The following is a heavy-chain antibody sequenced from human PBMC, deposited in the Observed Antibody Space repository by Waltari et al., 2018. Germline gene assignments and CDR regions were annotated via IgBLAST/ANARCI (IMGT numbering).Heavy chain of an antibody. CDR2: ISSGSTTK. J-gene: IGHJ4*02. CDR3: ARDKVGPGDY. D-gene: IGHD1-26*01. V-gene: IGHV3-21*01. Sequence: EVQLVESGGGLVKPGGSLRPSCAASGFTFSTYSMNWVRQAPGKGLEWVSSISSGSTTKYYADSVKGRFTISRDNAKKSLYLQMNSLRAEDTAVYYCARDKVGPGDYWGQGTLVTVSS. CDR1: GFTFSTYS.